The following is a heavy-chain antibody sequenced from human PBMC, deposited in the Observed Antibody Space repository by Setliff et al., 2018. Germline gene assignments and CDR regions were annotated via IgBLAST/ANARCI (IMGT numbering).Heavy chain of an antibody. CDR1: GFSFNRHW. D-gene: IGHD3-10*01. Sequence: GGSLRLSCEASGFSFNRHWMTWVRQGPGKGLEWVASIKEDENMKYYVDSVKGRFTISRDNAKKSLYLQMNSLRVDDTAVYYCARAQGYDSGTYWGVDYYYYMDVWGKGTTVTVS. CDR3: ARAQGYDSGTYWGVDYYYYMDV. J-gene: IGHJ6*03. CDR2: IKEDENMK. V-gene: IGHV3-7*03.